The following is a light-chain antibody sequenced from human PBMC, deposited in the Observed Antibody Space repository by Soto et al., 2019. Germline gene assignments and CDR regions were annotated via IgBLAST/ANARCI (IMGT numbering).Light chain of an antibody. J-gene: IGKJ1*01. CDR3: QQSFSSPTWT. CDR2: AAS. V-gene: IGKV1-39*01. CDR1: QTISTY. Sequence: DIHMTQSPSSLSASVGYIVTITCRASQTISTYLNWYQQKPGKAPKLLIYAASSLQGGVPTRFSGSGSGTDFTLPISSLQTEDFATYYCQQSFSSPTWTFGQGTKVDIK.